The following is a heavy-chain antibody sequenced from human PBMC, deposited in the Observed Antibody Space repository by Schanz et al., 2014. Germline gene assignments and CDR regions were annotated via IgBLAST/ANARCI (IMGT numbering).Heavy chain of an antibody. J-gene: IGHJ4*02. CDR1: GGTFSSYT. Sequence: QLQLVQSGAEVKKPGSSVKVSCKLSGGTFSSYTISWMRQAPGQGLEWMGKIIPVLNIATYAQSFQGRVSITADTSTNTAYMELSNLTSEDTAVHYCARGRGVYDYWGQGTLVTVSS. CDR3: ARGRGVYDY. D-gene: IGHD2-8*01. V-gene: IGHV1-69*02. CDR2: IIPVLNIA.